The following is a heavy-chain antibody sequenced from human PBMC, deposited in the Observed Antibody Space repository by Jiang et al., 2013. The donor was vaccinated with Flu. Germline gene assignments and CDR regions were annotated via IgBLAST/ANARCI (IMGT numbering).Heavy chain of an antibody. D-gene: IGHD4-11*01. CDR2: INDGNDIT. V-gene: IGHV1-3*01. CDR3: VRGLRDYSGRIYYLDY. Sequence: GAEVKKPGASVRVSCKASGYTFSNYVIHWVRQAPGQRLEWMGWINDGNDITGYSQNFQGRITMTKDTSANTAYMELSSLRFQDTAVYYCVRGLRDYSGRIYYLDYWGQGILVTVSS. J-gene: IGHJ4*02. CDR1: GYTFSNYV.